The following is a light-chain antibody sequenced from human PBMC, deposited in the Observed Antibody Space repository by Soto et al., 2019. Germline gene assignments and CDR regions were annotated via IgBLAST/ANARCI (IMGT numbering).Light chain of an antibody. J-gene: IGLJ1*01. Sequence: QSAPTQPRSVSGSPGQSVTISCTGSYSDVGGYNHVAWYQQHPGKAPKLMIYDVSARPSGVSNRFSGSKSGNTASLTISGLQAEDEADYYCSSYTSSSTQVFGTGTKVTVL. V-gene: IGLV2-14*01. CDR1: YSDVGGYNH. CDR3: SSYTSSSTQV. CDR2: DVS.